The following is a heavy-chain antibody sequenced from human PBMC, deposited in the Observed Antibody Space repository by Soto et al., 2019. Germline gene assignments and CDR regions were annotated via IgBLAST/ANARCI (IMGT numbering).Heavy chain of an antibody. CDR2: IWYDGSNK. CDR3: ARSLMVYAIHYYYYGMDV. Sequence: QPGGSLRLSCAASGFTFSSYGMHWVRQAPGKGLEWVAVIWYDGSNKYYADSVKGRFTISRDNSKNTLYLQMNSLRAEDTAVYYCARSLMVYAIHYYYYGMDVWGQGTTVTVSS. D-gene: IGHD2-8*01. V-gene: IGHV3-33*01. J-gene: IGHJ6*02. CDR1: GFTFSSYG.